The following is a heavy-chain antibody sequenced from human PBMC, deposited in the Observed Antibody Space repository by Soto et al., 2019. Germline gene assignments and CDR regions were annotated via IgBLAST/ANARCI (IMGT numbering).Heavy chain of an antibody. CDR2: IYYSGST. D-gene: IGHD6-19*01. CDR1: GGSISSSSYY. CDR3: ARWAVAGTYYYYYYGMDV. Sequence: SETLSLTCTVSGGSISSSSYYWGWIRQPPGKGLEWIGSIYYSGSTYYNPSLKSRVTISVDTSKNQFSLKLSSVTAADTAVYYCARWAVAGTYYYYYYGMDVWGQGTTVTVSS. J-gene: IGHJ6*02. V-gene: IGHV4-39*01.